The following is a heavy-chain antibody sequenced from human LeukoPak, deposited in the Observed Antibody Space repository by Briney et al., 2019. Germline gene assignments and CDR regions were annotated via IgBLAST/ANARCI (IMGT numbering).Heavy chain of an antibody. CDR2: ISSSGSTI. CDR3: ARDLLPYYYDSSGYPPLGH. Sequence: GGSLRLSCAASGFTFSDYYRSWIRQAPGKGLEWVSYISSSGSTIYYADSVKGRFTISRDNAKNSLYLQMNSLRAEDTAVYYCARDLLPYYYDSSGYPPLGHWGQGTLVTVSS. CDR1: GFTFSDYY. J-gene: IGHJ4*02. D-gene: IGHD3-22*01. V-gene: IGHV3-11*04.